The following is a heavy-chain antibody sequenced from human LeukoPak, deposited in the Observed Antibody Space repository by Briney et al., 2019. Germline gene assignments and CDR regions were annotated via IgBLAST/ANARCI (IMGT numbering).Heavy chain of an antibody. CDR3: AKGNNSLSFNFDY. V-gene: IGHV3-43*02. J-gene: IGHJ4*02. D-gene: IGHD2/OR15-2a*01. CDR1: GFNFRDFS. CDR2: VSGDGDTT. Sequence: LPGGSLRLSCAASGFNFRDFSMHWVRQVPGKGLEWVSLVSGDGDTTHYADSVRGRFTISRDNNKNSLFLQMNGLRVEDTAFYYCAKGNNSLSFNFDYWGQGALVTVSS.